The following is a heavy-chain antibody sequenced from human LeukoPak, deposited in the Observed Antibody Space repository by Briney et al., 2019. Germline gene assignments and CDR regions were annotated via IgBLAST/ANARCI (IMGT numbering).Heavy chain of an antibody. CDR3: ARAPSSWDWFDP. J-gene: IGHJ5*02. CDR2: INGDGSYA. V-gene: IGHV3-74*01. CDR1: GFTFGNYW. D-gene: IGHD6-13*01. Sequence: GGSLRLSCAASGFTFGNYWMHWIRLDPGKGLLWVSRINGDGSYADYAESVQGRFTMSRDNAKNTLYLQMNSLRPEDTAVYYCARAPSSWDWFDPWGQGTLVTVSS.